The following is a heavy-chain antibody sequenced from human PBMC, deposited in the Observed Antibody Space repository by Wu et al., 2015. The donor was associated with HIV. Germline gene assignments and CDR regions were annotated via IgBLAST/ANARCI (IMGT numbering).Heavy chain of an antibody. J-gene: IGHJ3*02. Sequence: QVQLVQSGAEVKKPGSSVRVSCKASGATFSVYALSWVRQAPGQGLEWMGRLIPMYGTADYAQKFQGRVTITADVSTNTAYMVVSSLTSDDTAVYYCARDRELAVAANEDAFDIWGQGTMVTVSS. V-gene: IGHV1-69*13. CDR2: LIPMYGTA. D-gene: IGHD6-19*01. CDR3: ARDRELAVAANEDAFDI. CDR1: GATFSVYA.